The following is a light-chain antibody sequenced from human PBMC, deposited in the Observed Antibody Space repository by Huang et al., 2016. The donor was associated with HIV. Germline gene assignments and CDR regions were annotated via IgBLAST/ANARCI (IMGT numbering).Light chain of an antibody. CDR2: ATS. CDR3: QQSYSFPRT. Sequence: DIQMTQSPSSLYASVGDRVTIPCRPSQSISAYLNWYQHRPGRAPKLLIYATSDLQGGVPSRFSGSRSGTQFTLTISSLQPEDFATYYCQQSYSFPRTFGQGTKLDIK. CDR1: QSISAY. V-gene: IGKV1-39*01. J-gene: IGKJ2*01.